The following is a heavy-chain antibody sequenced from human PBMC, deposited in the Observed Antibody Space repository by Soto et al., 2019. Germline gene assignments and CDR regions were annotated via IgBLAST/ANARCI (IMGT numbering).Heavy chain of an antibody. CDR1: GGSFSGYY. V-gene: IGHV4-34*01. CDR3: AREVGRYYYGSGSYYYYGMDV. Sequence: SETLSLTCAVYGGSFSGYYWSWIRQPPGKGLEWIGEINHSGSTNYNPSLKSRVTISVDKSKNQFSLKLSSVTAADTAVYYCAREVGRYYYGSGSYYYYGMDVWGQGTTVTVSS. D-gene: IGHD3-10*01. CDR2: INHSGST. J-gene: IGHJ6*02.